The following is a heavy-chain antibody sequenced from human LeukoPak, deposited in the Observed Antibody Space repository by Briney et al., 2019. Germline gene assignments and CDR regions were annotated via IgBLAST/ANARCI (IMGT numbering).Heavy chain of an antibody. CDR3: ARSAYYDRDFDY. CDR2: ISSSSSYI. D-gene: IGHD3-3*01. CDR1: GFTFSSYS. J-gene: IGHJ4*02. V-gene: IGHV3-21*01. Sequence: GGSLRLSCAASGFTFSSYSMNWVRQAPGKGLEWVSSISSSSSYIYYADSVKGRFTVSRDNAKNSLYLQMNSLRAEDTAVYYCARSAYYDRDFDYWGQGTLVAVSS.